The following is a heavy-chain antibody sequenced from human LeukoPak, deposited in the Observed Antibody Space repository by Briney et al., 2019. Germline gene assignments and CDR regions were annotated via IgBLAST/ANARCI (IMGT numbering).Heavy chain of an antibody. CDR3: ARVIGYCSSTSCYYYYYYMDV. J-gene: IGHJ6*03. V-gene: IGHV3-66*01. CDR1: GVTFRTYG. D-gene: IGHD2-2*01. Sequence: GGSLRLSCTASGVTFRTYGMSWVRQAPGKGLEWVSVIYSGGSTYYADSVKGRFTISRDNSKNTLYLQMNSLRAEDTAVYYCARVIGYCSSTSCYYYYYYMDVWGKGTTVTISS. CDR2: IYSGGST.